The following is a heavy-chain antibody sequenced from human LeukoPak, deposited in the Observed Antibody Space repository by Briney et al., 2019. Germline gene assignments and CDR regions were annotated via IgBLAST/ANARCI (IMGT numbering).Heavy chain of an antibody. V-gene: IGHV3-30-3*01. CDR2: ISYDGSNK. CDR3: ARPQGDSYNYVWTFDI. D-gene: IGHD3-10*01. Sequence: GGSLRLSCAPSGFTFSSSAMHWVRQAPGKGLEWVAIISYDGSNKYYAGSVKGRFTISRDNSKNTLYLQINSLRAEDTAVYYCARPQGDSYNYVWTFDIWGQGTMVTVSS. CDR1: GFTFSSSA. J-gene: IGHJ3*02.